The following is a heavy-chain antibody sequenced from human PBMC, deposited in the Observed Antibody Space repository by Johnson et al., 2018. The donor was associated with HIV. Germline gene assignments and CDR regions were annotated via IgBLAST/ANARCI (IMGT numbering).Heavy chain of an antibody. V-gene: IGHV3-30-3*01. D-gene: IGHD2-8*02. CDR3: AREPWSHDAFDI. Sequence: QVQLVESGGGVVQPGRSLRLSCAASGFTFSSYAMHWVRQAPGKGLEWVAVISYDGSNKYSADSVKGRFTISRDNSKNTLYLQMNSLRAEDTAVYYCAREPWSHDAFDIWGQGTMVTVSS. J-gene: IGHJ3*02. CDR1: GFTFSSYA. CDR2: ISYDGSNK.